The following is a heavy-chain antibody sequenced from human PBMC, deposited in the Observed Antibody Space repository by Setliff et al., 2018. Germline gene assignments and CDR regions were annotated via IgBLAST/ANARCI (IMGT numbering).Heavy chain of an antibody. CDR2: ISCYNGDR. Sequence: GASVKVSCKTSGYTFNTHGISWVRQAPGQGLEWMGWISCYNGDRRYAQSLQGRVTVTTDTSTNTVYMELRSLRSDDTALYYCARVRPCGADCSTGVGGPFDFDFWGQGTLVTVSS. CDR1: GYTFNTHG. D-gene: IGHD2-21*02. J-gene: IGHJ4*02. V-gene: IGHV1-18*01. CDR3: ARVRPCGADCSTGVGGPFDFDF.